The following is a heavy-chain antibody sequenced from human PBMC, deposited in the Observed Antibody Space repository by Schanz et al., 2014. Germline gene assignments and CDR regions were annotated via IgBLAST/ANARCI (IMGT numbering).Heavy chain of an antibody. CDR2: IYYSGST. CDR1: GGSISSCGYT. CDR3: ARDVGHYGMDV. V-gene: IGHV4-61*08. J-gene: IGHJ6*02. Sequence: QLQLQESGPGLVKPSETLSLTCTVSGGSISSCGYTWSWIRQPPGKGLEWIGYIYYSGSTKYNPSLKSRVPISVDTSKNQFSLKLSSVTAADTAVYYCARDVGHYGMDVWGQGTTVTVSS.